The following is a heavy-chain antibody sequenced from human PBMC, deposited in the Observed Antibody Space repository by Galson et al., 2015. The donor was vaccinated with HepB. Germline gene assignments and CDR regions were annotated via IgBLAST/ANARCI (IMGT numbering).Heavy chain of an antibody. Sequence: SVKVSCKASGYTFTSYAMHWVRQAPGQRLEWMGWINAGNGNTKYSQKFQGRVTITRDTSASTAYMELSSLRSEDTAVYYCARDGVELGIRGHYYYYYYMDVWGKGTTVTVSS. J-gene: IGHJ6*03. CDR2: INAGNGNT. CDR1: GYTFTSYA. CDR3: ARDGVELGIRGHYYYYYYMDV. V-gene: IGHV1-3*01. D-gene: IGHD7-27*01.